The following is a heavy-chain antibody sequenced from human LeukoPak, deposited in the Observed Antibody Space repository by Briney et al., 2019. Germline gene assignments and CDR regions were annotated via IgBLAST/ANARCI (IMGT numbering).Heavy chain of an antibody. J-gene: IGHJ4*02. CDR3: ARVRYYDSLPDY. Sequence: ASVKVSCKASGYTFTSYAMHWVRQAPGQRLEWMGWINAGNGNTKYSQKFQGRVTMTRNTSISTAYMELSSLRSEDTAVYYCARVRYYDSLPDYWGQGTLVTVSS. V-gene: IGHV1-3*01. CDR1: GYTFTSYA. D-gene: IGHD3-22*01. CDR2: INAGNGNT.